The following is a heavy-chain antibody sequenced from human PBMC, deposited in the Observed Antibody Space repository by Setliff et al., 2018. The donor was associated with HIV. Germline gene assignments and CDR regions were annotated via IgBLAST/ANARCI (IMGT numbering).Heavy chain of an antibody. J-gene: IGHJ5*02. CDR3: ARREDGSGSYFNHWFDP. Sequence: KPSETLSLTCGIYGGSFSDYYWSWIRQPPGKGLEWIGEIDHRGRPKYNPSLNSRVTMSVDKSRNQFSLKVSSVTAADTAVYFCARREDGSGSYFNHWFDPWGQGTLVTVSS. D-gene: IGHD3-10*01. CDR2: IDHRGRP. V-gene: IGHV4-34*01. CDR1: GGSFSDYY.